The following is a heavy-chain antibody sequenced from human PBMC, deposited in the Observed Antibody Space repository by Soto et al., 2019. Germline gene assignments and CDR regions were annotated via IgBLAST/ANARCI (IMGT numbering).Heavy chain of an antibody. J-gene: IGHJ4*02. CDR2: INEGGSEK. CDR1: TSRRDC. D-gene: IGHD1-26*01. V-gene: IGHV3-7*01. CDR3: PKWWGASSYY. Sequence: TSRRDCVRWVRQAQGKGLEWVANINEGGSEKYYVDSVKGRFTVSRDNAKNSLYLQMNSLRAEDTAVYYCPKWWGASSYYSGQEGIVTVSS.